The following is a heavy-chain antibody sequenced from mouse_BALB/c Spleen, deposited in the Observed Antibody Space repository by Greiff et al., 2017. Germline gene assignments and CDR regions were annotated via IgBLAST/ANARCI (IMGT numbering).Heavy chain of an antibody. V-gene: IGHV5-4*02. D-gene: IGHD1-1*01. CDR2: ISDGGSYT. CDR1: GFTFSDYY. CDR3: ARDYYGSSFPYYAMDY. J-gene: IGHJ4*01. Sequence: EVKLEESGGGLVKPGGSLKLSCAASGFTFSDYYMYWVRQTPEKRLEWVATISDGGSYTYYPDSVKGRFTISRDNAKNNLYLQMSSLKSEDTAMYYCARDYYGSSFPYYAMDYWGQGTSVTVSS.